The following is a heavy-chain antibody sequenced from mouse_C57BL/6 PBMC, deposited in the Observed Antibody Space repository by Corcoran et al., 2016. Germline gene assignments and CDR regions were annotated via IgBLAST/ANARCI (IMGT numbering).Heavy chain of an antibody. CDR2: INPNNGGT. V-gene: IGHV1-26*01. CDR3: ARGSLYSNYLAWFAY. CDR1: GYTFTDYY. J-gene: IGHJ3*01. Sequence: EVQLQQSGPELVKPGASVKISCKASGYTFTDYYMNWVKQSHGKSLEWIGDINPNNGGTSYNQKFKGKATLTVDKSSSTAYMELRSLTSEDSAVYYCARGSLYSNYLAWFAYWGQGTLVTVSA. D-gene: IGHD2-5*01.